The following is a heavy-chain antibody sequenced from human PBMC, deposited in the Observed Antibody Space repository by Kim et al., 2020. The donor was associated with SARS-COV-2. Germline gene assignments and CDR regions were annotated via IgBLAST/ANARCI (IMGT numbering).Heavy chain of an antibody. CDR3: ARISSSSWYPRY. V-gene: IGHV4-39*01. D-gene: IGHD6-13*01. Sequence: YYHPSLKSRVTISVETSTNQFSLKLSSVTAADTAVYYCARISSSSWYPRYWGQGTLVTVSS. J-gene: IGHJ4*02.